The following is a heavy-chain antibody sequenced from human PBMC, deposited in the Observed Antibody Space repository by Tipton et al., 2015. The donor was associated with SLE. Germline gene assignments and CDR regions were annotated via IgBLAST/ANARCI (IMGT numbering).Heavy chain of an antibody. CDR1: GFTFDDYA. J-gene: IGHJ4*02. D-gene: IGHD3-22*01. Sequence: SLRLSCAASGFTFDDYAMHWVRQAPGKGLEWVSGISWNSGSIGYADSVKGRFTISRDNAKNSLYLQMNSLRAEDTAVYYCARDGINYYDSSGRSYYFDYWGQGTLVTVSS. CDR3: ARDGINYYDSSGRSYYFDY. V-gene: IGHV3-9*01. CDR2: ISWNSGSI.